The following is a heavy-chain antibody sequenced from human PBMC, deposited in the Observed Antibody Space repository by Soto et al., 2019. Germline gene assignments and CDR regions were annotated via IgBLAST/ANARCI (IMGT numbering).Heavy chain of an antibody. D-gene: IGHD3-3*01. Sequence: PGGSLRLSCAASGFKFSDAWMSWVRQAPGKGPEWVGRIKSRGSGGTTDYAAPVKGRFTISRDDPQNTLFLQMNSLKTEDTAVYYCSWSRSINYYFDSWGQGTLVNVSS. CDR2: IKSRGSGGTT. V-gene: IGHV3-15*01. CDR3: SWSRSINYYFDS. J-gene: IGHJ4*02. CDR1: GFKFSDAW.